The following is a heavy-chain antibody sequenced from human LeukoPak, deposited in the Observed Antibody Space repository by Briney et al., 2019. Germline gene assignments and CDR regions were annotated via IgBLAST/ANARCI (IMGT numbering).Heavy chain of an antibody. V-gene: IGHV4-59*08. Sequence: SETLSLTCTVSGGSISSYYWSWIRQPPGKGLEWIGYIYYSGSTNYNPSLKSRFTISVDTSKNQFSLKLSSVTAADTAVYYCARHQYDYDYRGLVAFDIWGQGTMVTVSS. CDR3: ARHQYDYDYRGLVAFDI. J-gene: IGHJ3*02. CDR2: IYYSGST. CDR1: GGSISSYY. D-gene: IGHD3-3*01.